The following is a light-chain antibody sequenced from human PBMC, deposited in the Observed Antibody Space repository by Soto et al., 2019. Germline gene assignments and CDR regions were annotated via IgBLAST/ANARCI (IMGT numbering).Light chain of an antibody. Sequence: QSLLTQPPAVSAAPGQKVTISCSGSSAKIGNSYVSWYQQLPGTTPRLLIYDNNERPSGIPDRFSGSKSGTSATLGITGLQTGDEADYYCGAWDSGLNGVLFGGGTKLTVL. CDR1: SAKIGNSY. V-gene: IGLV1-51*01. CDR3: GAWDSGLNGVL. CDR2: DNN. J-gene: IGLJ3*02.